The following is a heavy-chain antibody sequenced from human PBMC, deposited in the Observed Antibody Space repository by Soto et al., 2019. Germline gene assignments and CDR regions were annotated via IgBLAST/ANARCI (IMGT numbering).Heavy chain of an antibody. CDR1: GFTFSSYA. J-gene: IGHJ6*02. CDR2: ISYDGSNK. D-gene: IGHD2-2*01. V-gene: IGHV3-30-3*01. CDR3: ARVLGYCISTSCSPSWGMDV. Sequence: QVQLVESGGGVVQPGRSLRLSCAASGFTFSSYAMHWVRQAPGKGLEWVAVISYDGSNKYYADSVKGRFTISRDNSKHTLYLQMNSLRAEDTAVYYCARVLGYCISTSCSPSWGMDVWGQGTTVTVSS.